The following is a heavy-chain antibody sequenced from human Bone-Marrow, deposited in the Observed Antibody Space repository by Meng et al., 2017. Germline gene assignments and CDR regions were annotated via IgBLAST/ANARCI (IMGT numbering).Heavy chain of an antibody. CDR3: ARDLGGAGTTTFYYYGMDV. CDR2: IFHSGSTNYNPAL. Sequence: ESLKISCTVSGASISSYYWSWMRQPPGKGLEWIGYIFHSGSTNYNPALNYNPSLKSRVTISLDTSKNLISLKLTSVTAADTAVYYCARDLGGAGTTTFYYYGMDVWGQGTTVTVSS. V-gene: IGHV4-59*01. D-gene: IGHD1-1*01. CDR1: GASISSYY. J-gene: IGHJ6*02.